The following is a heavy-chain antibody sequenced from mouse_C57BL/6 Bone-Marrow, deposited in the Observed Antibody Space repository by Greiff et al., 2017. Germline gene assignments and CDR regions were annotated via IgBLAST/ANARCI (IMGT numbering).Heavy chain of an antibody. J-gene: IGHJ3*01. Sequence: QVQLQQSGAELARPGASVKLSCKASGYTFTSYGISWVKQRTGQGLEWIGEIYPRSGNTYYNEKFKGKATLTADKSSSTAYMELRSLTSEDSAVYFCARQNYYDYEHWGQGTLVTVSA. V-gene: IGHV1-81*01. D-gene: IGHD2-4*01. CDR3: ARQNYYDYEH. CDR2: IYPRSGNT. CDR1: GYTFTSYG.